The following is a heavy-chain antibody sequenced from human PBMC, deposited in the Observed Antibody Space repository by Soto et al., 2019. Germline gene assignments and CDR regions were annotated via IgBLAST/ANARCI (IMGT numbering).Heavy chain of an antibody. J-gene: IGHJ6*03. CDR3: ARDPAMVRRVIGAYYYYMDV. V-gene: IGHV1-18*01. Sequence: QVQLVQSGAEVKKPGASVKVSCKASGYTFTSYGISWVRQAPGQGLEWMGWISAYNGNTNYAQKLQGRVTMTTDTSTSTAYMELKSLRSDDTALYYCARDPAMVRRVIGAYYYYMDVWGKGTTVTVSS. D-gene: IGHD3-10*01. CDR1: GYTFTSYG. CDR2: ISAYNGNT.